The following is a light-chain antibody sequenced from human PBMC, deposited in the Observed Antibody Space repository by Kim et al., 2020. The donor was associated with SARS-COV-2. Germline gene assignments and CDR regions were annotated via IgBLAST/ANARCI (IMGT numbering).Light chain of an antibody. J-gene: IGKJ5*01. CDR1: QSVTSNY. CDR3: QQYGSSPIT. CDR2: GTS. V-gene: IGKV3-20*01. Sequence: ELVLTQSPGTLSLSPGDRATLSCRASQSVTSNYLAWYQQKPGQAPRLLIHGTSSRATGTPDRFSGSGSGTDFTLTLSRLEPEDLAVYYCQQYGSSPITVGQGTRLEIK.